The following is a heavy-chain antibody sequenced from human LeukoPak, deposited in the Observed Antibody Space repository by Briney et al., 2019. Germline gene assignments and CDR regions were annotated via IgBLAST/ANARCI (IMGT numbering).Heavy chain of an antibody. J-gene: IGHJ4*02. CDR1: GGSISSGSYY. CDR3: ASPARGYSYGYSL. Sequence: SQTLSLTCTVSGGSISSGSYYWSWIRQPAGKGLEWIGRIYTSGSTNYNPSLKSRVTISVDTSKNQFSLKLSSVIAADTAVYYCASPARGYSYGYSLWGQGTLVTVSS. V-gene: IGHV4-61*02. D-gene: IGHD5-18*01. CDR2: IYTSGST.